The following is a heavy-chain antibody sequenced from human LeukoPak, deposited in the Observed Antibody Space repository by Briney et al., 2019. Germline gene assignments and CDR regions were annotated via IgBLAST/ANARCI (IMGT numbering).Heavy chain of an antibody. CDR2: IYFSGST. CDR3: AFYGSGSHMDV. Sequence: SETLSLTCTVSGGSISSFYWSWFYWSWIRQPPGKGLEWIGYIYFSGSTNYNPSLKSRVTITVDTSKNQFSLKLSSVTAADTAVYYCAFYGSGSHMDVWGKGTTVTVSS. J-gene: IGHJ6*03. CDR1: GGSISSFY. D-gene: IGHD3-10*01. V-gene: IGHV4-59*08.